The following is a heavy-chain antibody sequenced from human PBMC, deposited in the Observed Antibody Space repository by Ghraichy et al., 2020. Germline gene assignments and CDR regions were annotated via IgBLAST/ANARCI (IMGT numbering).Heavy chain of an antibody. CDR1: GFTFSNYA. V-gene: IGHV3-23*01. CDR2: ISGSDSRT. CDR3: AKDLDYGILTGYYDV. D-gene: IGHD3-9*01. J-gene: IGHJ4*02. Sequence: GGSLRLSCAASGFTFSNYAMTWVRQAPGKGLEWVSGISGSDSRTYYADSVKGRFTISRDMSKNTLYLQMNSLRSEDTAVYYCAKDLDYGILTGYYDVWGQGTLVTVSS.